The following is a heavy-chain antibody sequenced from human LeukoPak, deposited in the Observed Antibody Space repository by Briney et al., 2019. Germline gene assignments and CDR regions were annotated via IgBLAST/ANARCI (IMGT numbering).Heavy chain of an antibody. J-gene: IGHJ4*02. D-gene: IGHD3-22*01. CDR1: GFTFSSYA. CDR2: IWYDGSNK. Sequence: PGGSLRLSCAASGFTFSSYAMHWVRQAPGKGLEWVAVIWYDGSNKYYADSVKGRFTISRDNSKNTLFLQMNSLRAEDAAVYYCARAGQPPYYYDSSGYHYWGQGTLVTVSS. V-gene: IGHV3-33*01. CDR3: ARAGQPPYYYDSSGYHY.